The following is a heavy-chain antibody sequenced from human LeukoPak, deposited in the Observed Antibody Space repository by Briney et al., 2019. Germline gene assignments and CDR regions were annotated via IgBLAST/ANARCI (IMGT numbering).Heavy chain of an antibody. V-gene: IGHV4-30-4*01. CDR1: GGSISSGDYY. CDR3: AGVLGTTVRGVIIPYYFDY. CDR2: IYYSGST. Sequence: SQTLSLTCTVSGGSISSGDYYWSWIRQPPGKGLEWIGYIYYSGSTYYNPSLKSRVTILVDTSKNQFSLKLSSVTAADTAVYYCAGVLGTTVRGVIIPYYFDYWGQGTLVTVSS. J-gene: IGHJ4*02. D-gene: IGHD3-10*01.